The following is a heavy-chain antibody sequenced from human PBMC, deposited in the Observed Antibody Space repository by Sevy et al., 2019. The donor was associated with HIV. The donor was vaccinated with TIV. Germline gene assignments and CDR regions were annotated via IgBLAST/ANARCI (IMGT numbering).Heavy chain of an antibody. D-gene: IGHD7-27*01. V-gene: IGHV4-59*01. CDR2: IYYTGST. CDR3: ASLSGVPTGY. Sequence: SETLSLTCTVSGGPIGSNYWTWIRQTPGKGVEWIGHIYYTGSTNYNPPLKSRVTMSVDTYKNQFFLKLTSVNAADTAIYYCASLSGVPTGYWGQGTLVTVSS. J-gene: IGHJ4*02. CDR1: GGPIGSNY.